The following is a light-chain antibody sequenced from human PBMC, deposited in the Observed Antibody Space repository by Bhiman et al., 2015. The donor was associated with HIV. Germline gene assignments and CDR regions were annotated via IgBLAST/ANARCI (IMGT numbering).Light chain of an antibody. CDR2: RNN. Sequence: QSVLTQAPSASGTPGQRVTISCSGSSSNIGTKYVYWYQQLPGTAPKLLINRNNQRPSGVPDRFSGSKSGTSASLAISGLRSEDEADYYCAAWDDSLSGHVVFGGGTKLTVL. CDR1: SSNIGTKY. CDR3: AAWDDSLSGHVV. J-gene: IGLJ2*01. V-gene: IGLV1-47*01.